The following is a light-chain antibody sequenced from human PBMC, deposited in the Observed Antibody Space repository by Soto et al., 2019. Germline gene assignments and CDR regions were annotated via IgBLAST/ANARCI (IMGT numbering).Light chain of an antibody. CDR2: GAS. J-gene: IGKJ2*01. CDR3: QPYGSSPYT. V-gene: IGKV3-20*01. Sequence: EIVLTQSPGTLSLSPGERAILSCRASQIVSSRYLAWYQQKPGQAPRLLIYGASSRATGIPDRFSGSGSGTDFTLTISRLEPEDFAVYYCQPYGSSPYTFGQGTKLEIK. CDR1: QIVSSRY.